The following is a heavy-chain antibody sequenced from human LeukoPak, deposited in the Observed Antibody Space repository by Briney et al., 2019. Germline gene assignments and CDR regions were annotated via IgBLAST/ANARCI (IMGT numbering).Heavy chain of an antibody. J-gene: IGHJ4*02. CDR3: ARQPVEMSTIAAIDY. Sequence: PSETLSLTCTVAGGSISSFYWSWIRQPPGKGLEWIGYIYHSGRAKYNPSLKSRVTISVDTSKNQFSLKLSSVTAADTAVYYCARQPVEMSTIAAIDYWGQGTLVTVSS. V-gene: IGHV4-59*01. D-gene: IGHD5-24*01. CDR2: IYHSGRA. CDR1: GGSISSFY.